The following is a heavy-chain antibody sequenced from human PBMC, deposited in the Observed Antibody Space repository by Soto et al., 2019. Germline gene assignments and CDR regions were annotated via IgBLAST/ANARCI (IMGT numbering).Heavy chain of an antibody. J-gene: IGHJ4*02. Sequence: GGSLRLSCAASGFTFSSYGMHWVRQAPGKGLEWVAVISYDGSNKYYADSVKGRFTISRDNSKNTLYLQMNSLRAEDTAVYYCAKAPYNWNYLDYWGQGTLVTVSS. CDR1: GFTFSSYG. CDR3: AKAPYNWNYLDY. D-gene: IGHD1-20*01. CDR2: ISYDGSNK. V-gene: IGHV3-30*18.